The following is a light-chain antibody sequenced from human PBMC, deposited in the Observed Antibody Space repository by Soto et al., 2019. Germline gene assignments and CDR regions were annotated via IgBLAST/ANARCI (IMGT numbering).Light chain of an antibody. J-gene: IGKJ5*01. CDR3: QQNYEAPIT. V-gene: IGKV4-1*01. CDR2: WAS. CDR1: QSVLYSSNNKNY. Sequence: DIVMTQSPDSLAVSLGERATINCKSSQSVLYSSNNKNYLAWYQQKPGQPPKLLIYWASTRESGVPDRFSGSGSGTDFTLTISSLQAEDVAAYYCQQNYEAPITFGQGTRLEIK.